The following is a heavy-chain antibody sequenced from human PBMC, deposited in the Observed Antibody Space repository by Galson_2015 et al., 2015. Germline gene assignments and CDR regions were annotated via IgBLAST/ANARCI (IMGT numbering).Heavy chain of an antibody. D-gene: IGHD1-1*01. Sequence: SLRLSCAASGFTFSSYAMHWVRQAPGKGLEWVAVISYDGSNKYYADSVKGRFTISRDNSKNTLYLQMNSLRAEDTAVYYCARYIGEGYFDYWGQGTLVTVSS. CDR1: GFTFSSYA. CDR3: ARYIGEGYFDY. CDR2: ISYDGSNK. V-gene: IGHV3-30*01. J-gene: IGHJ4*02.